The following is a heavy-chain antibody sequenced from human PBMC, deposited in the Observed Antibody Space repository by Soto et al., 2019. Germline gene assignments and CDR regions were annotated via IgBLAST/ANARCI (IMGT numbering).Heavy chain of an antibody. CDR3: ARMFHCSGGTCPFDY. CDR1: VFSLSTIGMR. CDR2: IDWDDDK. V-gene: IGHV2-70*04. D-gene: IGHD2-15*01. Sequence: SGPTLVNPTQTLTLTCTFSVFSLSTIGMRVSWIRQPPGKALEWLSRIDWDDDKFYNTSLKTRLTISKDSSKNQVVLTMTNMDPVDTATYYCARMFHCSGGTCPFDYWGQGALVTVSS. J-gene: IGHJ4*02.